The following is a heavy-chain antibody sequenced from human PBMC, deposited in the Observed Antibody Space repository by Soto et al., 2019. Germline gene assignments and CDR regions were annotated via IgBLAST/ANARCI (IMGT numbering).Heavy chain of an antibody. D-gene: IGHD1-1*01. CDR2: VYSTGGT. Sequence: QVQLQQSGPGLVKPSETLSLTCSVSSGPSSSHNWGWIRQPPGRGLEWIGYVYSTGGTSYNPSLKRRVTISADTSTIHITLTLTSVTAADTAVYYCVRHGIGNLRGLVDVWGQGTTVRVSS. CDR3: VRHGIGNLRGLVDV. V-gene: IGHV4-59*08. CDR1: SGPSSSHN. J-gene: IGHJ6*02.